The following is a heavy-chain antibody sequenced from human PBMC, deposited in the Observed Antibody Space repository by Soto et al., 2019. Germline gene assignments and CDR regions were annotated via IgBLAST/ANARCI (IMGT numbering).Heavy chain of an antibody. CDR1: GFTFSSYG. J-gene: IGHJ4*02. D-gene: IGHD2-2*01. CDR3: AKNLGVVVPAAMAGGDY. CDR2: ISYDGSNK. V-gene: IGHV3-30*18. Sequence: GGSLRLSCAASGFTFSSYGMHWVRQAPGKGLEWVAVISYDGSNKYYADSVNGRFTISRDNSKNTLYLQMNSLRAEDTAVYYCAKNLGVVVPAAMAGGDYWGQGTLVTVSS.